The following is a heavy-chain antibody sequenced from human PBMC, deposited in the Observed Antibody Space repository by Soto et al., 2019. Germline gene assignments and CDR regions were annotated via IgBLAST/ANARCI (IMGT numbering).Heavy chain of an antibody. CDR3: ARTPREGDFWSGYYGSNWFDP. CDR1: GGSISSSSYY. V-gene: IGHV4-39*01. D-gene: IGHD3-3*01. J-gene: IGHJ5*02. Sequence: SETLSLTCTVSGGSISSSSYYWGWFRQPPGKGLEWIGSIYYSGSTYYNPSLKSRVTISVDTSKNQFSLKLSSVTAADTAVYYCARTPREGDFWSGYYGSNWFDPWGQGTLVTVSS. CDR2: IYYSGST.